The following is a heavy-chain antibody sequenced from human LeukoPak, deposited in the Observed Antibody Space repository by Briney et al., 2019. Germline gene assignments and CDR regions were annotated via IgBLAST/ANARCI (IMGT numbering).Heavy chain of an antibody. CDR3: ARDRFATFYGVWDY. Sequence: GGSLRLSCAASGFTFSNYAMSWVRQAPGKSLEWVSAISGSGDSTYYAVSVKGRFSISRDNPKNTLFLQMNSVRAEDTAVYYCARDRFATFYGVWDYWGQGTPITVSS. CDR2: ISGSGDST. D-gene: IGHD3-16*01. CDR1: GFTFSNYA. J-gene: IGHJ4*02. V-gene: IGHV3-23*01.